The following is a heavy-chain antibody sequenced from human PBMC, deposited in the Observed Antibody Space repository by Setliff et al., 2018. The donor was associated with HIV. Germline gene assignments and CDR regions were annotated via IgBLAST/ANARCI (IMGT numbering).Heavy chain of an antibody. CDR1: GGSISNSRYY. D-gene: IGHD2-21*02. Sequence: SETLSLTCTVSGGSISNSRYYWSWIRQPPGKGLEWIGEVNHNGNINYNPSLQSRVTVSVDTSKPQFSLKMNSVTAADTAVYYCAITIVGVTTEMYWGQGTLVTVSS. J-gene: IGHJ4*02. CDR3: AITIVGVTTEMY. V-gene: IGHV4-39*07. CDR2: VNHNGNI.